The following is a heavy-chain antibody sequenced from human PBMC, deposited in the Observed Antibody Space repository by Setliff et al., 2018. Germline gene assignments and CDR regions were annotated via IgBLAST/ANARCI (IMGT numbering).Heavy chain of an antibody. Sequence: GGSLRLSCAGSGFTFSVNYMSWIRQAPGRGLEWISYISRGGNTIYYADSVKGRFTVSRDNTKNFLYLQMNSLRAEDTAVYYCARDHVYGSQYYYYYYGMDVWGQGTTVTVS. D-gene: IGHD3-10*01. J-gene: IGHJ6*02. CDR2: ISRGGNTI. V-gene: IGHV3-11*04. CDR1: GFTFSVNY. CDR3: ARDHVYGSQYYYYYYGMDV.